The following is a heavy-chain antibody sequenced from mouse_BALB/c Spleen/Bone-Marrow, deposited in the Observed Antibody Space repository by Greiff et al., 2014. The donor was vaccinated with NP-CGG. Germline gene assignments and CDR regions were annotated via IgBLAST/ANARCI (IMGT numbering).Heavy chain of an antibody. V-gene: IGHV14-3*02. Sequence: EVKLVESGAELVKPGASVKLSCTASGFNIKDTYMHWVKQRPEQGLEWIGRIDPANGNTKYDPKFQGRATVTADTSSSTAYLPLSSLTSEDTAVYYCARYYYRTMDYWGQGTSVTVSS. D-gene: IGHD1-1*01. CDR1: GFNIKDTY. J-gene: IGHJ4*01. CDR3: ARYYYRTMDY. CDR2: IDPANGNT.